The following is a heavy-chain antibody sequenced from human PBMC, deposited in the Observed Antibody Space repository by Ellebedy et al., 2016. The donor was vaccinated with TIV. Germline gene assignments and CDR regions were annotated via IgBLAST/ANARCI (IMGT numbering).Heavy chain of an antibody. V-gene: IGHV3-74*01. Sequence: PGGSLRLSCAVSGFTFSSYWMHWVRQAPGKGLVWVSRINSDASSTWYADSVKGRFTISRDNAKNTLYLQMNSLRAEDTAVYYCARAGSSGWEAYFDLWGRGTLVTVSS. CDR2: INSDASST. CDR1: GFTFSSYW. D-gene: IGHD6-19*01. CDR3: ARAGSSGWEAYFDL. J-gene: IGHJ2*01.